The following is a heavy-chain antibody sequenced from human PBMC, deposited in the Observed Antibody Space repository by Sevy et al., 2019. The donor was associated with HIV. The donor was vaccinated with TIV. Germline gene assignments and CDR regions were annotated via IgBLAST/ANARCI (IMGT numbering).Heavy chain of an antibody. Sequence: GGSLRLSCAASGFTFSDYYMSWIRQAPGKGLEWVSYISSSGSTIHYADSVKGRFTISRDNAKNSLYLQMNSLRAEDTAVYYCARDAGYCSSTSCYQTPDYWGQGTLVTVSS. CDR3: ARDAGYCSSTSCYQTPDY. CDR2: ISSSGSTI. D-gene: IGHD2-2*01. V-gene: IGHV3-11*01. CDR1: GFTFSDYY. J-gene: IGHJ4*02.